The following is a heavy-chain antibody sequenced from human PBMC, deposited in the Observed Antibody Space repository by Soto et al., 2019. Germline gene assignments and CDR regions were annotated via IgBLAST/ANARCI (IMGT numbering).Heavy chain of an antibody. V-gene: IGHV3-23*01. CDR3: FVTGTTGYPQMDV. CDR1: GFTLSSYA. CDR2: ISGSGGST. D-gene: IGHD3-9*01. J-gene: IGHJ6*04. Sequence: PGVSLRLSCAASGFTLSSYAMSWVRQAPGKGLEWVSAISGSGGSTYYADSVKGRFTISRDNSKNTLYLQMNSLRAEDTALYYSFVTGTTGYPQMDVWGKGTTVTVSP.